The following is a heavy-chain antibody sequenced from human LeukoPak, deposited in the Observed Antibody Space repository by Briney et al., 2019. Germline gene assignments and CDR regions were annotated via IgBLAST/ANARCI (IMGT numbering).Heavy chain of an antibody. CDR1: GFTFSSYS. J-gene: IGHJ4*02. D-gene: IGHD5-18*01. CDR3: ATYRQVLLPFDS. V-gene: IGHV3-23*01. CDR2: IFASGGEI. Sequence: GGSLRLSCAASGFTFSSYSMNWVRQAPGKGLEWVSSIFASGGEIHYADSVRVRFTISRDNSKSTLSLQMNSLRAEDTAIYYCATYRQVLLPFDSWGQGTLVTVSS.